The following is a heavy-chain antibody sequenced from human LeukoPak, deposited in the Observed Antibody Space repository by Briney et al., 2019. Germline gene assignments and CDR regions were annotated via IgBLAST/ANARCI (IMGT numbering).Heavy chain of an antibody. V-gene: IGHV4-39*01. Sequence: SGTLSLTCTVSGGPIFSSPVYWGWIRHPPGKGLEWVASVYYNGITYYNPSLKSRDTISVETSKNQFALNVPSVTAADTAIYYCARMMTTVATWGQGTLVTVS. J-gene: IGHJ4*02. D-gene: IGHD4-11*01. CDR1: GGPIFSSPVY. CDR2: VYYNGIT. CDR3: ARMMTTVAT.